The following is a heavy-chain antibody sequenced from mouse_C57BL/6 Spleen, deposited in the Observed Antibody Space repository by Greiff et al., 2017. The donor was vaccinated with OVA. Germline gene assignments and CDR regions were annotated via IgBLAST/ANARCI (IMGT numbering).Heavy chain of an antibody. CDR3: TTFYSPFDY. V-gene: IGHV14-4*01. J-gene: IGHJ2*01. CDR1: GFNIKDDY. Sequence: LVESGAELVRPGASVKLSCTASGFNIKDDYMHWVKQRPEQGLEWIGWIDPENGDTEYASKFQGKATITAETSSNTAYLQLSSLTSEDTAVYYCTTFYSPFDYWGQGTTLTVSS. D-gene: IGHD2-12*01. CDR2: IDPENGDT.